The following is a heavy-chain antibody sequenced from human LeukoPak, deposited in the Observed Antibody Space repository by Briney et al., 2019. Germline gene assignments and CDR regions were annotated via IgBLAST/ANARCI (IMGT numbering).Heavy chain of an antibody. D-gene: IGHD5-24*01. V-gene: IGHV3-21*01. J-gene: IGHJ3*02. CDR2: ISSSSSYI. Sequence: PGGSLRLSCAASGFTFSSYSMNWVRQAPGKGLEWVSSISSSSSYIYYADSVKGRFTISRDNAKNSLYLQMNSLKAEDTAVYYCARVLEMATMGWAFDIWGQGTMVTVSS. CDR1: GFTFSSYS. CDR3: ARVLEMATMGWAFDI.